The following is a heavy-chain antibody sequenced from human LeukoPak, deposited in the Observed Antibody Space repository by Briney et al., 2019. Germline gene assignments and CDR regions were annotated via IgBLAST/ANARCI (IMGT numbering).Heavy chain of an antibody. CDR1: GFTFNSYA. J-gene: IGHJ4*02. Sequence: GGSLRLSCAASGFTFNSYAMSWVRQVPGKGLEWVSAISSSGESTYYADSVKGRFTISRDNSKNTLYLQMNSLRVEDTAIYYCAKRRYCSTTSCHGIDYWGQGTLVTVSS. CDR3: AKRRYCSTTSCHGIDY. CDR2: ISSSGEST. V-gene: IGHV3-23*01. D-gene: IGHD2-2*01.